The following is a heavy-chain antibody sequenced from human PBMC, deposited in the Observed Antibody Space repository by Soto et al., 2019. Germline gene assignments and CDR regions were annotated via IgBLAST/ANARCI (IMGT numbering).Heavy chain of an antibody. CDR1: GDTFSSYT. J-gene: IGHJ6*02. D-gene: IGHD1-1*01. CDR3: ATKKYNWNSAMDV. CDR2: IIPALGVA. Sequence: QVQLVQSGAEVKKPGSSVKVSCKASGDTFSSYTISWVRQAPGQGLEWMGRIIPALGVADYAQNFQGRVTITADKSTSTAYMELSSLRSGDTAVYYCATKKYNWNSAMDVWGQGTTVTVSS. V-gene: IGHV1-69*02.